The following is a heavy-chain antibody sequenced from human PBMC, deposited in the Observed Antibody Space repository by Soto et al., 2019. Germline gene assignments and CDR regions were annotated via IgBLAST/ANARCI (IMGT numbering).Heavy chain of an antibody. CDR3: ARQSRGSVLRGAFDY. Sequence: SETLSLTCSVSGGSISSSSYYWGWIRQPLGKGLEWIGSIYYSGSIYYNPSLKSRVTISVDTSKNQFSLKLSSVTAADTAVYYCARQSRGSVLRGAFDYWGQGTLVTVS. V-gene: IGHV4-39*01. D-gene: IGHD2-15*01. CDR2: IYYSGSI. J-gene: IGHJ4*02. CDR1: GGSISSSSYY.